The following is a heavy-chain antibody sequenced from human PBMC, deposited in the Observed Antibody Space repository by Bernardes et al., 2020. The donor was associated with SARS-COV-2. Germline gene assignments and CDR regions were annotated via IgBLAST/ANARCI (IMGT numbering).Heavy chain of an antibody. V-gene: IGHV4-39*01. CDR1: GDSISTSSYY. CDR3: ARQKRYFWFDP. D-gene: IGHD1-26*01. Sequence: SETLSLTCTVSGDSISTSSYYWGWIRQPPGKGLEWIGSIYYSGSTYSHPSLKSRVTISVDTSKNQFSLKLSSVTAADTAVYFCARQKRYFWFDPWGQGTLVTVSS. J-gene: IGHJ5*02. CDR2: IYYSGST.